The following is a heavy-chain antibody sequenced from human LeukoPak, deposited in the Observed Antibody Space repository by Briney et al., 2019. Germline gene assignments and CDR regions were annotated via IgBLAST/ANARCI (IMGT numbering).Heavy chain of an antibody. Sequence: GGTLRLSCAASGFTFSTYDMSWVRQAPGKGLEWVSAISGSGGSTYYADSVKGRFTISRDNSKNTLYLQMNSLRAEDTAVYYCAKVEITMFFDYWGQGTLVTVSS. CDR2: ISGSGGST. V-gene: IGHV3-23*01. CDR1: GFTFSTYD. J-gene: IGHJ4*02. CDR3: AKVEITMFFDY. D-gene: IGHD3-10*02.